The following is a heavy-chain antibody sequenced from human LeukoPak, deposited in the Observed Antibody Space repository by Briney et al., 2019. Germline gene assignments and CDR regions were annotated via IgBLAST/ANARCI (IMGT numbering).Heavy chain of an antibody. J-gene: IGHJ5*02. CDR3: ARVGFWSGYYTRWFDP. Sequence: SETLSLTCTVSGGSISSGSYYWSWIRQPPGKGLEWIGEINHSGSTNYNPSLKSRVTISVDTSKNQFSLKLSSVTAADTAVYYCARVGFWSGYYTRWFDPWGQGTLATVSS. CDR1: GGSISSGSYY. D-gene: IGHD3-3*01. V-gene: IGHV4-39*07. CDR2: INHSGST.